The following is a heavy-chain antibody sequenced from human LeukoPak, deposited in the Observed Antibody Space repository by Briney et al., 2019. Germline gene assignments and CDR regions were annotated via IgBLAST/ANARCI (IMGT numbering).Heavy chain of an antibody. J-gene: IGHJ5*02. V-gene: IGHV3-48*01. CDR3: ARGSNYGFRNWFDP. D-gene: IGHD4-11*01. CDR1: GFTFSSYS. Sequence: GGSLRLSCAASGFTFSSYSMNWVRQAPGKGLEWVSYISSSSSTIYYADSVKSRFTISRDNAKNSLYLQMNSLRAEDTAVYYCARGSNYGFRNWFDPWGQGTLVTVSS. CDR2: ISSSSSTI.